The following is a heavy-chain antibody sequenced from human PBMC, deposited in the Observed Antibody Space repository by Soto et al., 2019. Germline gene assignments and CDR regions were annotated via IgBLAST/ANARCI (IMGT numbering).Heavy chain of an antibody. D-gene: IGHD1-1*01. CDR3: ATTSPSGTRFAY. J-gene: IGHJ4*02. CDR2: IYHSGST. V-gene: IGHV4-4*02. CDR1: GGSISSNNW. Sequence: QVQLQESGPGLVKPSGTLSLTCAVSGGSISSNNWWSWVRQPPGKGLEWIGEIYHSGSTNYNPSFKRRAANSVDKSQNESSLTWISVTAAVTALYSCATTSPSGTRFAYWGQGTLVTVSS.